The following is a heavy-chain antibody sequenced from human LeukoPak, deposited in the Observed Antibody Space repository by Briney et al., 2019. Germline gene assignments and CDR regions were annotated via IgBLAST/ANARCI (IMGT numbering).Heavy chain of an antibody. CDR1: GGSISTYY. V-gene: IGHV4-4*07. CDR3: ARVITMVREETFDY. J-gene: IGHJ4*02. D-gene: IGHD3-10*01. Sequence: SETLSLTCTVSGGSISTYYWSWIRQPAGKGLEWIGHIYTGGSTNYNPSLKSRVTMSVDTSKNQFSLKLSSVTAADTAVYYCARVITMVREETFDYWGQGTLVTVSS. CDR2: IYTGGST.